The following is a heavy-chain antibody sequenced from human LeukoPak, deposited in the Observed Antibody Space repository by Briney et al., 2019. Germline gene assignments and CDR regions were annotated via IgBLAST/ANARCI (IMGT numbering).Heavy chain of an antibody. CDR1: GGTFSSYA. CDR3: AGGHYYGSGSYYNVFDMDV. Sequence: SVKVSCKASGGTFSSYAISWVRQAPGQGLEWMGRIIPIFGTANYAQKFQGRVTITTDESTSTAYMELSSLRSEDTAVYYCAGGHYYGSGSYYNVFDMDVWGKGTTVTVSS. J-gene: IGHJ6*03. CDR2: IIPIFGTA. D-gene: IGHD3-10*01. V-gene: IGHV1-69*05.